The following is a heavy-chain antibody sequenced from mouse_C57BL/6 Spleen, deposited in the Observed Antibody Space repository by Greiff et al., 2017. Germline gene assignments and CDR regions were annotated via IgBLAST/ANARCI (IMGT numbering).Heavy chain of an antibody. CDR1: GYTFTSYW. J-gene: IGHJ4*01. CDR2: IDPSDSYT. V-gene: IGHV1-59*01. D-gene: IGHD1-1*01. Sequence: QVQLQQPGAELVRPGTSVKLSCKASGYTFTSYWMHWVKQRPGQGLEWIGVIDPSDSYTNYNQKFKGKATLTVDTSSSTAYMQLSSLTSEDSAVYYCARWDYYGSAMEYWGQGTSVTASS. CDR3: ARWDYYGSAMEY.